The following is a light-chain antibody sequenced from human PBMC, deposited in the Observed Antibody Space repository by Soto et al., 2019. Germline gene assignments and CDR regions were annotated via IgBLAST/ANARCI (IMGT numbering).Light chain of an antibody. CDR1: SGYSNYK. CDR3: GADHGSGNNFVWV. V-gene: IGLV9-49*01. Sequence: QAVVSQPPSASASLGASVTLTCTLSSGYSNYKVDWYQQRPGKGPRFVMRVGTGGIVGSKGDGIPDRFSVLGSGLNRYLNIKNIQEEDESDYHCGADHGSGNNFVWVFGGGTKLTVL. J-gene: IGLJ3*02. CDR2: VGTGGIVG.